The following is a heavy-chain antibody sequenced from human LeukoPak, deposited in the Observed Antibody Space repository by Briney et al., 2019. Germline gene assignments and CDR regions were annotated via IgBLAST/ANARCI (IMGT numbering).Heavy chain of an antibody. CDR2: INPSGDIT. CDR1: GYTFTGYY. V-gene: IGHV1-46*01. D-gene: IGHD3-16*01. Sequence: ASVKVSCKASGYTFTGYYMHWVRQAPGQGLEWMGIINPSGDITSYAQKFQGRVTMTRDTSTNTVYMELSSLRSEDTAVYYCAGGVGGYFQHWGQGTLVTVSS. J-gene: IGHJ1*01. CDR3: AGGVGGYFQH.